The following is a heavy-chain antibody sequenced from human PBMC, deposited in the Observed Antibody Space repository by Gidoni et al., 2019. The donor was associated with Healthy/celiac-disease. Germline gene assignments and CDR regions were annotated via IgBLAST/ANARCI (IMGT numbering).Heavy chain of an antibody. CDR1: GFTFSSYA. CDR2: ISGSGGST. J-gene: IGHJ4*02. V-gene: IGHV3-23*01. D-gene: IGHD5-18*01. Sequence: EVQLLESGGGLVQPGGSLRLSCAASGFTFSSYAMSWVRQAPGKGLEWVSAISGSGGSTYYADSVKGRFTISRDNSKNTLYLQMNSLRAEDTAVYYCAKDGLWIQSTNYFDYWSQGTLVTVSS. CDR3: AKDGLWIQSTNYFDY.